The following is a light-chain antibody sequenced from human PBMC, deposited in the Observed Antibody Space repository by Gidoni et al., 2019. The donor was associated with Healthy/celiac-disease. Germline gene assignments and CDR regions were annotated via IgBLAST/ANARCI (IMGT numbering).Light chain of an antibody. J-gene: IGKJ5*01. CDR3: QQSYSTG. CDR1: QSISSY. Sequence: DIQMTQYPSALSASVGDRVTITCLASQSISSYLNWYQQKPAKAHKLLIYAASILQSGVPSRFSGSGSGTDFTLTISSLQPEDFATYYCQQSYSTGFGQGTRLEIK. V-gene: IGKV1-39*01. CDR2: AAS.